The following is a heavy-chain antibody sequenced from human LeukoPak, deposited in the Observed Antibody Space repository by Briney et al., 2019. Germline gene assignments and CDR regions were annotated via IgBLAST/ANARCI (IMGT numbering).Heavy chain of an antibody. V-gene: IGHV4-61*02. J-gene: IGHJ4*02. Sequence: SQTLSLTCTVSGGSISSGSYYWSWIRQPAGKGLEWIGRIYTSGSTNYNPSLKSRVTISVDTSKNQFSLKLSSVTAADTAVYYCARDLRYCSGGSCYSSFDYWGQGTLVTVSS. CDR3: ARDLRYCSGGSCYSSFDY. D-gene: IGHD2-15*01. CDR1: GGSISSGSYY. CDR2: IYTSGST.